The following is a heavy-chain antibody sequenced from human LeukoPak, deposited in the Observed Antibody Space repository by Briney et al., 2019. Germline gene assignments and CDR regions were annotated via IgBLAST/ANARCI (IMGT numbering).Heavy chain of an antibody. CDR1: RYTLTELS. Sequence: ASLKVSCKVCRYTLTELSMHWVRQAPGKGLEWMGGFDPEDGETIYAQKFQGRVTMTEDTSTDTAYMELSSLRSEDTAVYYCATEERYCSGGSCYLDYWGQGTLVTVSS. CDR2: FDPEDGET. CDR3: ATEERYCSGGSCYLDY. V-gene: IGHV1-24*01. J-gene: IGHJ4*02. D-gene: IGHD2-15*01.